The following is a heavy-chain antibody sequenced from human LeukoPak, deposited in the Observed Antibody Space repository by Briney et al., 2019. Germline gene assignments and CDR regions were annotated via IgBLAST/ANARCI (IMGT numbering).Heavy chain of an antibody. Sequence: ASVKVSCKASGYTSTSYGISWVRQAPGQGLEWMGWISAYNGNTNYAQKLQGRVTMTTDTSTSTAYMELRSLRSDDTAVYYCARDLNWRYYDFWSGYYDWFDPWGQGTLVTVSS. V-gene: IGHV1-18*01. CDR2: ISAYNGNT. D-gene: IGHD3-3*01. J-gene: IGHJ5*02. CDR1: GYTSTSYG. CDR3: ARDLNWRYYDFWSGYYDWFDP.